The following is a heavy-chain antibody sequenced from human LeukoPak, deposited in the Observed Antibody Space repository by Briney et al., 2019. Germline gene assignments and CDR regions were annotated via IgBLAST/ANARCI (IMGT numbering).Heavy chain of an antibody. CDR3: ARGPREKYCSGGSCYFTPDFDY. Sequence: PGGSLRLSCAASGFTFSDYYMSWIRQAPGKGLEWVSYISSSGSTIYYADSVKGRFTISRDNAKNSLYLQMNSLRAEDTAVYYCARGPREKYCSGGSCYFTPDFDYWGQGTLVTVSS. J-gene: IGHJ4*02. D-gene: IGHD2-15*01. CDR2: ISSSGSTI. CDR1: GFTFSDYY. V-gene: IGHV3-11*01.